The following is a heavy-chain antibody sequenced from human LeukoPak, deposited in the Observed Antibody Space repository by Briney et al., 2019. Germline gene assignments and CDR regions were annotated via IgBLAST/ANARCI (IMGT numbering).Heavy chain of an antibody. CDR3: ARVKANWELYYFDY. CDR1: GGSISSGGYY. CDR2: IYYSGST. Sequence: PSQTLFLTCTVSGGSISSGGYYWSWIRQHPGKGLEWIGYIYYSGSTYYNPSLKSRVTISVDTSKNQFSLKLSSVTAADTAVYYCARVKANWELYYFDYWGQGTLVTVSS. J-gene: IGHJ4*02. V-gene: IGHV4-31*03. D-gene: IGHD1-7*01.